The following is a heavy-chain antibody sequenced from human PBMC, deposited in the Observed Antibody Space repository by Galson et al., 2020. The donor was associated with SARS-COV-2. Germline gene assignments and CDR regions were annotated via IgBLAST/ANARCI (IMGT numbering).Heavy chain of an antibody. V-gene: IGHV3-74*01. D-gene: IGHD7-27*01. CDR3: ARGDMGNDYFDY. CDR2: IYSEGSST. J-gene: IGHJ4*02. CDR1: GFTFSNHW. Sequence: GGSLRLSCAVSGFTFSNHWMHWVRQAPGKGLVWVSRIYSEGSSTSYADSVKGRFTISGDNAKNTLYLQMNSLRAEDTAVYYCARGDMGNDYFDYWGQGTLVIVSS.